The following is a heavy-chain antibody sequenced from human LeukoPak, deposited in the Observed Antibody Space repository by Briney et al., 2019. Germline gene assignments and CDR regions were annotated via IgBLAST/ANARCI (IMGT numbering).Heavy chain of an antibody. Sequence: GGSLRLSCAASGFTSSSYAMSWVRQAPGKGLEWVSAISGSGGSTYYADSVKGRFTISRDNSKNTLYLQMNSLRAEDTAVYYCASDNYGDYYFDYWGQGTLVTVSS. D-gene: IGHD4-17*01. J-gene: IGHJ4*02. CDR1: GFTSSSYA. V-gene: IGHV3-23*01. CDR2: ISGSGGST. CDR3: ASDNYGDYYFDY.